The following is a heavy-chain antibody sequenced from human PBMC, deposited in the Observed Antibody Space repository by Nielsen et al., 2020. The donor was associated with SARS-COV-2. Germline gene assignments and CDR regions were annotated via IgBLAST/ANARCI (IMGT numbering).Heavy chain of an antibody. Sequence: ASVKVSCKASGYTFTSYGISWVRQAPGQGLEWMGWISAYNGNTNYAQKLQGRVTMTTDTSTSTAYMELRSLRSDDTAVYYCARGIGVGYCSSTSCSLDYWGQGTLVTVSS. D-gene: IGHD2-2*01. V-gene: IGHV1-18*04. CDR3: ARGIGVGYCSSTSCSLDY. J-gene: IGHJ4*02. CDR2: ISAYNGNT. CDR1: GYTFTSYG.